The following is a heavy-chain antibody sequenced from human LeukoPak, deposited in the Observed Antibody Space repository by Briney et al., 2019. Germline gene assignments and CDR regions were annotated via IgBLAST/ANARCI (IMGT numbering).Heavy chain of an antibody. V-gene: IGHV3-73*01. CDR2: IRSKANSYAT. CDR1: GFTFSGSA. J-gene: IGHJ4*02. D-gene: IGHD3-10*01. Sequence: QAGGSLRLSCAASGFTFSGSAMHWVRQASGKGLEWVGRIRSKANSYATAYAASVKGRFTISRDDSKNTTYLQMTGLKTEDTAVYYCIHYGSGSYSTDYWGQGTLVTVSS. CDR3: IHYGSGSYSTDY.